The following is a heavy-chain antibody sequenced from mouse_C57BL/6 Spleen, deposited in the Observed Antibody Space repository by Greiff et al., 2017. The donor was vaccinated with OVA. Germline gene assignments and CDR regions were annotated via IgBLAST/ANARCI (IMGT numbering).Heavy chain of an antibody. V-gene: IGHV3-6*01. CDR2: ISYDGSN. D-gene: IGHD3-1*01. Sequence: EVQVVESGPGLVKPSQSLSLTCSVTGYSITSGYYWNWIRQFPGNKLEWMGYISYDGSNNYNPSLKNRISITRDTSKNQFFLKLNSVTTEDTATYYCAREGCRDWYFDVWGTGTTVTVSS. CDR1: GYSITSGYY. CDR3: AREGCRDWYFDV. J-gene: IGHJ1*03.